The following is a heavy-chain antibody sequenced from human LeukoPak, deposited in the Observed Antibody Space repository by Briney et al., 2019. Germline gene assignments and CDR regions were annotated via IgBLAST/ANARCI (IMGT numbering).Heavy chain of an antibody. CDR3: ARGAITMIRGVSTGGPGDY. J-gene: IGHJ4*02. Sequence: GGSLRLSCAASGFTFSTYWMHWVRQAPGKGLVWVSRVNGEGRSTSHADSVKGRFTISRDNCKNTLYLHLNRLRAEDTAVYFCARGAITMIRGVSTGGPGDYWGQGTLVTVSS. V-gene: IGHV3-74*01. CDR1: GFTFSTYW. CDR2: VNGEGRST. D-gene: IGHD3-10*01.